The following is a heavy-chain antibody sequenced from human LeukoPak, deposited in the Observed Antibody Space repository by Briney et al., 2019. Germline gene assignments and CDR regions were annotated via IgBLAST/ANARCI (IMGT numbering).Heavy chain of an antibody. J-gene: IGHJ6*02. V-gene: IGHV5-51*01. CDR2: IYPGDSDT. D-gene: IGHD2-21*01. CDR1: GYSFTNYW. Sequence: GESLKISCKGSGYSFTNYWIGWVRQMPGKGLEWMGIIYPGDSDTRYSPSFQGQVTISADKSISTAYLQWSSLKASDTATYYCARHYGGGEYYYGMDVWGQGTTVTVAS. CDR3: ARHYGGGEYYYGMDV.